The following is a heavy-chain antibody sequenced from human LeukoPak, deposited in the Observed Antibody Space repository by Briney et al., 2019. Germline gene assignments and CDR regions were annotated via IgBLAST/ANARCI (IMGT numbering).Heavy chain of an antibody. V-gene: IGHV3-33*01. CDR1: GFTFSSYG. CDR3: ARERGINYFDSNDAFDI. J-gene: IGHJ3*02. D-gene: IGHD3-22*01. Sequence: PGRSLRLSCAASGFTFSSYGMYWVRQAPGKGLEWVAVIWYDGSNKYYVDSVKGRFTISRDNSKNTLYLEMTSLRAEDTAVYYCARERGINYFDSNDAFDIWGQGTMVTVSS. CDR2: IWYDGSNK.